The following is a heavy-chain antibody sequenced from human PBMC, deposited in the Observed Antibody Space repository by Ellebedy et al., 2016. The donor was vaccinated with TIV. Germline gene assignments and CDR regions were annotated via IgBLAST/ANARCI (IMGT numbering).Heavy chain of an antibody. J-gene: IGHJ4*02. D-gene: IGHD2-15*01. CDR1: GFTFSSYV. Sequence: GESLKISCAAPGFTFSSYVMSWVRQAPGKGLECVSAISGSGGGTYYADSVKGRFTISRDNSKNTLFVQMNSLRAEDTAVYFCARDALGGYCSGGSCYFDYWGQGTLVTVSS. CDR2: ISGSGGGT. V-gene: IGHV3-23*01. CDR3: ARDALGGYCSGGSCYFDY.